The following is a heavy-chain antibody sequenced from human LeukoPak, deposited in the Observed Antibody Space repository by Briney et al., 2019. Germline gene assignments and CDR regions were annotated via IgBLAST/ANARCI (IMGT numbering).Heavy chain of an antibody. D-gene: IGHD2-8*02. J-gene: IGHJ4*02. CDR3: VGWRATGGYYFDY. CDR2: INWNGGST. Sequence: PGGALRLSCAASGFTFDDYGMSGGRQAPRKGLECVSGINWNGGSTGYGASVKGRFTISRDNAKNSLYLKMNSLRAEDTALYYCVGWRATGGYYFDYWGQGPLVTVSS. V-gene: IGHV3-20*04. CDR1: GFTFDDYG.